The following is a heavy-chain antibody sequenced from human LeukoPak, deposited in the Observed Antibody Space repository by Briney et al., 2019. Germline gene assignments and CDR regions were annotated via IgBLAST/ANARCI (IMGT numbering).Heavy chain of an antibody. CDR3: ARGSTVTTQPGGYYYYYYMDV. Sequence: GASVKVSRKASGYTFTSHDINWVRQATGQGLEWMGWMNPNSGNTGYAQKFQGRVTITRNTSISTAYMELSSLRSEDTAVYYCARGSTVTTQPGGYYYYYYMDVWGKGTTVTVSS. D-gene: IGHD4-11*01. V-gene: IGHV1-8*03. CDR2: MNPNSGNT. CDR1: GYTFTSHD. J-gene: IGHJ6*03.